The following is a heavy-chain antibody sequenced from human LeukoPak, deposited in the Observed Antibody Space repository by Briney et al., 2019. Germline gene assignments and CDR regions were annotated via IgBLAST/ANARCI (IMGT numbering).Heavy chain of an antibody. D-gene: IGHD3-22*01. CDR2: INHSGST. Sequence: RSSETLCLTCAVYGGSFSGYYWSWIRQPPGKGLEWIGEINHSGSTNYNPSLKSRVTISVDTSKNQFSLKLSSVTAADTAVYYCARGGAHYYDSSGYPTPFDPGGEGTLVTVSS. V-gene: IGHV4-34*01. J-gene: IGHJ5*02. CDR3: ARGGAHYYDSSGYPTPFDP. CDR1: GGSFSGYY.